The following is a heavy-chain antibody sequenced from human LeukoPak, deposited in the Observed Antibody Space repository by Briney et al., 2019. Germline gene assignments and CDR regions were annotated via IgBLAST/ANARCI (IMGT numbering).Heavy chain of an antibody. D-gene: IGHD4-11*01. CDR3: ATGGNFYYSH. CDR2: AYGDGSSQ. V-gene: IGHV3-33*01. Sequence: GGSLRRSCAASGFPFSGYGMHWVRQAPGKGLEWVAVAYGDGSSQYYADSVKGRFSISKDISKNTLSLQMNSLRAEDTAVYSCATGGNFYYSHWGQGTLVTVSS. J-gene: IGHJ1*01. CDR1: GFPFSGYG.